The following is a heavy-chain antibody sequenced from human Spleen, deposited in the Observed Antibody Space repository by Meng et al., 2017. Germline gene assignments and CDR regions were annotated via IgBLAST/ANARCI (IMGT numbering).Heavy chain of an antibody. V-gene: IGHV1-2*02. D-gene: IGHD6-13*01. CDR2: INPNSGGT. CDR1: GGTFRRYA. CDR3: VRDEDISAAGKLFGDY. Sequence: QVQVVQSGADVKKTGSSVKVSCKASGGTFRRYAFSWVQQAPGQGLEWMGGINPNSGGTNYAKKFQGRVTMTTDTTISTAYMELSRLRSDDTAVYYCVRDEDISAAGKLFGDYWGQGTLVTVSS. J-gene: IGHJ4*02.